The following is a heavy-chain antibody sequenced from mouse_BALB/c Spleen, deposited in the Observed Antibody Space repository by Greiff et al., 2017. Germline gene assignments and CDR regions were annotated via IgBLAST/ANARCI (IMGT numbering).Heavy chain of an antibody. J-gene: IGHJ3*01. CDR3: ARVTTVVEGWFAY. D-gene: IGHD1-1*01. V-gene: IGHV2-9*02. CDR2: IWAGGST. CDR1: GFSLTSYG. Sequence: QVQLKESGPGLVAPSQSLSITCTVSGFSLTSYGVHWVRQPPGKGLEWLGVIWAGGSTNYNSALMSRLSISKDNSKSQVFLKMNSLQTDDTAMHYCARVTTVVEGWFAYWGQGTLVTVSA.